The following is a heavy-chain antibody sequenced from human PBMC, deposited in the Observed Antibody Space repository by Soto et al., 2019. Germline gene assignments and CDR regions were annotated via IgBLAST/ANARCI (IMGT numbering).Heavy chain of an antibody. CDR2: IYYSGST. D-gene: IGHD6-13*01. CDR3: ARASGHIAAAGSYYYGMDV. J-gene: IGHJ6*02. Sequence: SETLSLTCTVSGGSISSYYWSWIRQPPGKGLEWIGYIYYSGSTNYNPSLKSRVTISVDTSKNQFSLKLSSVTAADTAVYYRARASGHIAAAGSYYYGMDVWGQGTTVTVSS. V-gene: IGHV4-59*01. CDR1: GGSISSYY.